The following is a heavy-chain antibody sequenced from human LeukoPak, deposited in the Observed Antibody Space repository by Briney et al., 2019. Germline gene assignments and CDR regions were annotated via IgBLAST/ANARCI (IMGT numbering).Heavy chain of an antibody. V-gene: IGHV1-69*13. CDR2: IIPIFGTA. J-gene: IGHJ4*02. CDR3: ARDTLGYCSGGSCYGVDY. CDR1: GGTFSSYA. Sequence: VASVTVSCTASGGTFSSYAISWVRQAPGQGLEWMGGIIPIFGTANFAQKFQGRVTITADESTSTAYMELSSLRSEDTAVYYCARDTLGYCSGGSCYGVDYGGREPWSPSPQ. D-gene: IGHD2-15*01.